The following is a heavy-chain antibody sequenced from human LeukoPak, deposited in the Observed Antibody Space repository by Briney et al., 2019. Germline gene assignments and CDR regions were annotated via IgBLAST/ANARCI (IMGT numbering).Heavy chain of an antibody. CDR3: AKDRNDGILTGYNWLDP. V-gene: IGHV3-23*01. CDR1: GFTFSTYA. J-gene: IGHJ5*02. CDR2: IIDSGGAT. Sequence: GGSLRLSRVASGFTFSTYAMSWVRQAPRRGLEWVSSIIDSGGATYYADSVKGRFTISRDNSKNTLYLQMNSLRAEDTAVYYCAKDRNDGILTGYNWLDPWGQGTLVTVSS. D-gene: IGHD3-9*01.